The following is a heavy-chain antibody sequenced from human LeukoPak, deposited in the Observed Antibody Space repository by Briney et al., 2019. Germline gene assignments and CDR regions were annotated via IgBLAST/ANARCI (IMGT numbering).Heavy chain of an antibody. CDR3: ATDYSSGWYGMDV. CDR2: FDPEDGET. D-gene: IGHD6-19*01. V-gene: IGHV1-24*01. CDR1: GYTLAELS. Sequence: ASVTVSFTVSGYTLAELSMHWVRQAPGKGLEWMGGFDPEDGETIYAQKFQGRVTMTEDTSTDTAYMELSSLRSEDTAVYYCATDYSSGWYGMDVWGQGTTVTVSS. J-gene: IGHJ6*02.